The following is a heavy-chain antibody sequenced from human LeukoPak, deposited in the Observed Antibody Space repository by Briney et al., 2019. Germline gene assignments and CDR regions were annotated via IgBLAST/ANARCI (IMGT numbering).Heavy chain of an antibody. CDR2: INHSGST. CDR1: GGSFSGYY. D-gene: IGHD2-21*02. CDR3: ARGRRIVVVTAIGFYFDY. V-gene: IGHV4-34*01. J-gene: IGHJ4*02. Sequence: PSETLSLTCAVDGGSFSGYYWSWIRQPPGKGLEWIGEINHSGSTNYNPSLKSRVTISVDTSKNQFSLKLSSVTAADTAVYYCARGRRIVVVTAIGFYFDYWGQGTLVTVSS.